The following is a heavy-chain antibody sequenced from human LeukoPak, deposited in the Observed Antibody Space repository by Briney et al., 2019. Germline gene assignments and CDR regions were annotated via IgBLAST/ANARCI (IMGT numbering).Heavy chain of an antibody. Sequence: GRSLRLSCAASGFTFSSYAMHWVRQAPGKGLEWVAVISYDGSNKCYADSVKGRFTISRDNSKNTLYLQMNSLRAEDTAVYYCARPYSSGPDAFDIWGQGTMVTVSS. D-gene: IGHD6-19*01. V-gene: IGHV3-30-3*01. CDR2: ISYDGSNK. CDR1: GFTFSSYA. CDR3: ARPYSSGPDAFDI. J-gene: IGHJ3*02.